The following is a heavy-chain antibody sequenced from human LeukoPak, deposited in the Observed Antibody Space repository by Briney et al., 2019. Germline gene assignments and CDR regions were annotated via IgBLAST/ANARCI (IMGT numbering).Heavy chain of an antibody. CDR1: GFTFSSYA. J-gene: IGHJ4*02. CDR2: ISSDGNNK. V-gene: IGHV3-30-3*01. Sequence: GGSLRLSCAASGFTFSSYAMHWVRQAPGKGLEWVAVISSDGNNKYYADSVKGRFTISRDNSKNTLYLQMNSLRAEDTAVYYCARDEYLWVVIQLGLFDYWGQGTLVTVSS. D-gene: IGHD2-2*01. CDR3: ARDEYLWVVIQLGLFDY.